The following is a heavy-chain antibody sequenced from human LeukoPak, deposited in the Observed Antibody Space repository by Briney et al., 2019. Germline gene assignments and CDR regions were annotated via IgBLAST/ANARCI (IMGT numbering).Heavy chain of an antibody. V-gene: IGHV3-30*18. D-gene: IGHD3-10*01. Sequence: GGSLRLSCAASGFTLSSYGMHWVRQAPGKGLEWVAVISYDGSDKYYADSVKGRFTISRDNSKNTLYLQVNSLRDEDTAVYYCAKVEDGSGNYNYYYYGMDVWGQGTTVTVAS. CDR2: ISYDGSDK. CDR3: AKVEDGSGNYNYYYYGMDV. J-gene: IGHJ6*02. CDR1: GFTLSSYG.